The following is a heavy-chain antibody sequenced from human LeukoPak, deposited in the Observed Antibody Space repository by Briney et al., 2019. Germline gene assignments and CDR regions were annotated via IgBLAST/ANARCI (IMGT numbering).Heavy chain of an antibody. Sequence: GASVKVSCKASGGTFSSYAISWVRQAPGQGLEWMGGIIPIFGTANYAQKFQGRVTITADESTSTAYMELSSLRSEDTAVYYCARLGRKWDGFDYWGQGTLVTVSS. J-gene: IGHJ4*02. D-gene: IGHD1-26*01. CDR1: GGTFSSYA. V-gene: IGHV1-69*13. CDR2: IIPIFGTA. CDR3: ARLGRKWDGFDY.